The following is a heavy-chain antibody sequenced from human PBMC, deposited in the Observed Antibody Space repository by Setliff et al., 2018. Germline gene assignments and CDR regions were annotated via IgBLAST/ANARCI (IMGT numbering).Heavy chain of an antibody. CDR1: GGSITSGSFY. CDR2: IYTDGTT. V-gene: IGHV4-61*02. J-gene: IGHJ6*02. D-gene: IGHD2-8*01. CDR3: AKEHVVISFVTNTHHHYGMDV. Sequence: NPSETLSLTCTVSGGSITSGSFYWGWFRQPAGKGLEWVGRIYTDGTTNYNPSLKSRVSISADTSMNHFSLRMTSVSAADTAVYYCAKEHVVISFVTNTHHHYGMDVWGQGTTVTVSS.